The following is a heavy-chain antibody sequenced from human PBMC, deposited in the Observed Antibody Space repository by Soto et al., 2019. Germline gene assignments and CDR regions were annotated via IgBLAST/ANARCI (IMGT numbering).Heavy chain of an antibody. D-gene: IGHD2-15*01. CDR3: ASLVVVAANDAFDI. V-gene: IGHV3-53*01. J-gene: IGHJ3*02. CDR1: GFTVSSNY. Sequence: GGSMRLSCAASGFTVSSNYMSWVRQAPGKGLEWVSVIYSGGSTYYADSVKGRFTISRDNSKNTLYLQMNSLRAEDTAVYYCASLVVVAANDAFDIWGQGTMVTVSS. CDR2: IYSGGST.